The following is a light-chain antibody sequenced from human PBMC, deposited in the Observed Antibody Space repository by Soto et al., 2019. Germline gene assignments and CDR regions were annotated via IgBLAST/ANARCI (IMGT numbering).Light chain of an antibody. Sequence: DIQMTQSPSSLSASVGHGVTITCRASQSISSYVSWYQQKPGKAPKLLIYAASRLQSGVPSRFSGSRSGTDFTLTISSLKPEDFATYYCQQSYSRVTFGQGTKVDIK. CDR3: QQSYSRVT. J-gene: IGKJ1*01. V-gene: IGKV1-39*01. CDR1: QSISSY. CDR2: AAS.